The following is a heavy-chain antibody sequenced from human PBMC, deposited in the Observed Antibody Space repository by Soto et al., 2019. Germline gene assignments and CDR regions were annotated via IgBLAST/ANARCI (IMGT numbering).Heavy chain of an antibody. D-gene: IGHD5-12*01. CDR1: GHTLTEFS. V-gene: IGHV1-24*01. Sequence: QVQLVQSGAEVKKPGASVKVSCKVSGHTLTEFSMHWVRQAPGKGLEWMGGFDPEDGETIYAQRFQGRVTMTEDTSTDSAYMELSSLRSDDTAVYYCAAGGTRWLRSPFHYWGQGTLVTVSS. J-gene: IGHJ4*02. CDR3: AAGGTRWLRSPFHY. CDR2: FDPEDGET.